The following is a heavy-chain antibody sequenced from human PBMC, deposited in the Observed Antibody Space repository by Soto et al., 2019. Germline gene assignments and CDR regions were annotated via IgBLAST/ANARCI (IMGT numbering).Heavy chain of an antibody. CDR2: INHSGGT. J-gene: IGHJ4*02. Sequence: QVQLQQWGAGLLKPSETLSLTCAVYGGSFSGYYWSWLRQPPGKGLDWIGEINHSGGTNYNPSLKSRGTISVDTSKNQFSLKLSSVTAADTAVYCCASGGQTIIPKDWGQGTLVAVSS. CDR1: GGSFSGYY. V-gene: IGHV4-34*02. D-gene: IGHD3-9*01. CDR3: ASGGQTIIPKD.